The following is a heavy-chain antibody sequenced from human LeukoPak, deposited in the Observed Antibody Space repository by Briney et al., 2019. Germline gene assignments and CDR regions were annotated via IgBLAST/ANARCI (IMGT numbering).Heavy chain of an antibody. CDR1: GGSLSSYY. V-gene: IGHV4-4*07. CDR2: IYTSGST. CDR3: ARDRHEDGYNYLYFQH. D-gene: IGHD5-24*01. J-gene: IGHJ1*01. Sequence: SETLSLTCTVSGGSLSSYYWSWIRQPAGKGLEWIGRIYTSGSTNYNPSLKSRVTMSVDTSKNQFSLKLSSVTAADTAVYYCARDRHEDGYNYLYFQHWGQGTLVTVSS.